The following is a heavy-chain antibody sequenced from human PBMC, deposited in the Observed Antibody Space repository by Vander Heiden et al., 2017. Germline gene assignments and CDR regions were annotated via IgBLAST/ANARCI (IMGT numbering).Heavy chain of an antibody. Sequence: EVQLLESGEGLVQPGGYLRLSCAASGFTFNNYVMTWVRQTPGKGLEWVSDISGSGDRTHYADSVKGRFIISRDNFKNTLSLQMNSLRAEDTAVYYCAKDIHSSGWYYFDNWGQGTLVTVSS. CDR1: GFTFNNYV. J-gene: IGHJ4*02. CDR2: ISGSGDRT. CDR3: AKDIHSSGWYYFDN. V-gene: IGHV3-23*01. D-gene: IGHD6-19*01.